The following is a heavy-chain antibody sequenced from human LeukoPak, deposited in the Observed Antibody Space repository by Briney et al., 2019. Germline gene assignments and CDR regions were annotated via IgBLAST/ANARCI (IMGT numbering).Heavy chain of an antibody. CDR3: TRAGGYRNWFDP. Sequence: GGSLRLSCAASGFTFSSYWMHWVRQAPGKGLVWVSRINSDGKSTSYADSVKGRFTISRDNAKNTLYLQMNSLRAEDTAVYYCTRAGGYRNWFDPWGQGTLVTVSS. CDR2: INSDGKST. CDR1: GFTFSSYW. J-gene: IGHJ5*02. D-gene: IGHD3-16*01. V-gene: IGHV3-74*01.